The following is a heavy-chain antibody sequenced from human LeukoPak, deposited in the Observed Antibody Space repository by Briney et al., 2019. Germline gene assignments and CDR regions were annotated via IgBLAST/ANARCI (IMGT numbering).Heavy chain of an antibody. CDR1: GWSFSGYY. CDR3: ARLRPTVNEFDY. D-gene: IGHD4-17*01. CDR2: IYYSGST. J-gene: IGHJ4*02. Sequence: PSETLSLTCAVYGWSFSGYYWSWIRQPPGKGLEWIGSIYYSGSTYYNPSLKSRVTISVVTSKIQFSLKFGTVKAADRAVYYFARLRPTVNEFDYWGQGTGVTVTA. V-gene: IGHV4-34*01.